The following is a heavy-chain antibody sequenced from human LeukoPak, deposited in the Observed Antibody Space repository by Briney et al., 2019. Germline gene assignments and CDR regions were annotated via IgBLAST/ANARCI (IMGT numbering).Heavy chain of an antibody. CDR3: AKGGASVTRYVDY. CDR2: MSNSGENT. D-gene: IGHD4-17*01. Sequence: GGSLRLSCAASGFTFSSYSMQWVRKTPGKGLEWVGIMSNSGENTFYGEAVKGRFTISRDNSQNTLYLQMNSLRPEDTAVYYCAKGGASVTRYVDYWDQGTLVTVSS. CDR1: GFTFSSYS. J-gene: IGHJ4*02. V-gene: IGHV3-30*18.